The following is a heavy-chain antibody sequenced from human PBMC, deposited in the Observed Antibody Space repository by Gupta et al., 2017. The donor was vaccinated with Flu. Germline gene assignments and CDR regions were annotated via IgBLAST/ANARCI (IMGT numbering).Heavy chain of an antibody. CDR2: ISSSSTTI. D-gene: IGHD6-6*01. CDR3: AREYSSSSGRAFDV. V-gene: IGHV3-48*02. CDR1: GFTFRTYS. Sequence: EVQLVESGGGLVTPGGSLILSCAASGFTFRTYSMNWVRQAAGKGLEWVSYISSSSTTIYYADSVKGRFTISRDNAKNSLYLQMNSLRDEDSAVYYCAREYSSSSGRAFDVWGQGTMVTVSS. J-gene: IGHJ3*01.